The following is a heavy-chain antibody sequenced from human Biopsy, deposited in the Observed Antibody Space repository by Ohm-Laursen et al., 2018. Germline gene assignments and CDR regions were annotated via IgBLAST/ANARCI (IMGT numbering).Heavy chain of an antibody. V-gene: IGHV1-69*01. CDR3: VAYPSSGFFENNDDFAMDV. CDR1: GGAFTNYA. CDR2: IITVSETA. Sequence: GSSVTASCNASGGAFTNYAINWVRQAPGHGLGWMGGIITVSETAGYAERFQGRVTITADVTTTTAYMDLSGLRSEDTAVYYCVAYPSSGFFENNDDFAMDVWGQGTTVTVSS. D-gene: IGHD6-19*01. J-gene: IGHJ6*02.